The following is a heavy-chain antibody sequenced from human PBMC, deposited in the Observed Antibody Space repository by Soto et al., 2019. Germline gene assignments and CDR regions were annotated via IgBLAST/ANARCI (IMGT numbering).Heavy chain of an antibody. J-gene: IGHJ5*02. Sequence: QVQLVQSGAEVKKPGSSVKVSCKASGGTFSSYAISWVRQAPGQGLEWMGGIIPIFGTANYAQKFQGRVTITADESTSTAYLELSSLRPEDMAVYYCASVHSGYNDWSRLDPWGKGTLVTVCS. D-gene: IGHD5-12*01. CDR2: IIPIFGTA. CDR3: ASVHSGYNDWSRLDP. V-gene: IGHV1-69*01. CDR1: GGTFSSYA.